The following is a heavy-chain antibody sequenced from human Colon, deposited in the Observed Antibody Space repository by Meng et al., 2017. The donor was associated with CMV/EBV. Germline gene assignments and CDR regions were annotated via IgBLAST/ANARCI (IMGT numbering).Heavy chain of an antibody. J-gene: IGHJ4*02. CDR3: AKERDYGHYFDY. D-gene: IGHD4-17*01. V-gene: IGHV3-33*06. CDR2: IWYDGSNK. Sequence: GGSLRLSCAASGFTFSSYGMHWVRQAPGKGLEWVAVIWYDGSNKYYADSVKGRFTISRDNSKNTLYLQMNSLRAEDTAVYYCAKERDYGHYFDYWGQGTLVTVSS. CDR1: GFTFSSYG.